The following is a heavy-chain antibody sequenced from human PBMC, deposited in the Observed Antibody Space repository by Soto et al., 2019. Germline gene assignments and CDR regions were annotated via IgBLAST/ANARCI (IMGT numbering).Heavy chain of an antibody. CDR3: ASLLSSGSPFDY. V-gene: IGHV3-74*01. Sequence: EVQLVESGGGLVQPGGSLRLSCAASGFTFSSYWMHWVRQAPGKGLVWVSRINSDGGSTYYADSVKGRFTISRDNAKNTLYLQMNSLRAEDTAVYYCASLLSSGSPFDYWGQGTLVTVSS. J-gene: IGHJ4*02. D-gene: IGHD3-10*01. CDR2: INSDGGST. CDR1: GFTFSSYW.